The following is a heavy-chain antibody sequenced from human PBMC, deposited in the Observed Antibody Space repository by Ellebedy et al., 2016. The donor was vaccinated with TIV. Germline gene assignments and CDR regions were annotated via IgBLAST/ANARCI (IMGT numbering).Heavy chain of an antibody. CDR2: IGVSGAEI. CDR3: ANYKNTGGSVWRSDAFDV. J-gene: IGHJ3*01. V-gene: IGHV3-23*01. D-gene: IGHD6-19*01. CDR1: GFTSSSYA. Sequence: PGGSLRLSCEALGFTSSSYAMSWVRQAPGKGLDWVSTIGVSGAEIHYADSVKGRFSISRDNFKNTLCLQMNSLRAEDTAVYYCANYKNTGGSVWRSDAFDVWGQGTMVTVSS.